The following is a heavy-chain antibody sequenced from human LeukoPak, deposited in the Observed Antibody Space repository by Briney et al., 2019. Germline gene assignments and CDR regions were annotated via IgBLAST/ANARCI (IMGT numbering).Heavy chain of an antibody. V-gene: IGHV3-21*01. Sequence: GGSLRLSCAASGFTFSSYSMNWVRQAPGKGLEWVSSISSSSSYIYYADSVKDRFTISRDNAKNSLYLQMNSLRAEDTAVYYCAIITHRSVPFDYWGQGTLVTVSS. D-gene: IGHD1-14*01. CDR1: GFTFSSYS. J-gene: IGHJ4*02. CDR3: AIITHRSVPFDY. CDR2: ISSSSSYI.